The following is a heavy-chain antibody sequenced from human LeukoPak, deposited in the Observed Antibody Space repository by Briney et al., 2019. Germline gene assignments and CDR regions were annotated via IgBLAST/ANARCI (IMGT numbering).Heavy chain of an antibody. CDR2: ISGSGGST. CDR3: AKDGAAAGTGDYYYMDV. CDR1: GFTFSSYA. D-gene: IGHD6-13*01. J-gene: IGHJ6*03. V-gene: IGHV3-23*01. Sequence: GGSLRLSCAASGFTFSSYAMSWVRQAPGKGLEWVSAISGSGGSTYYADSVKGRFTISRDNSKNTLNLQMNSLRAEDTAVYYCAKDGAAAGTGDYYYMDVWGKGTTVTVSS.